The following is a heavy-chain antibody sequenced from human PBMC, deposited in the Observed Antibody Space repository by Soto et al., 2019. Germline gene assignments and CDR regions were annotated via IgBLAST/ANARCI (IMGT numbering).Heavy chain of an antibody. D-gene: IGHD2-8*01. Sequence: GASVKVSCKASGYTFSNYAISWVRQAPGQGLEWMGWISAYNGNRKYAQKFPGRVTMITDTSTTTAHMELRSLRSGDTVVYYCARAGPSSTVYALILNWFDPWGQGTLVTVSS. CDR1: GYTFSNYA. V-gene: IGHV1-18*04. CDR3: ARAGPSSTVYALILNWFDP. J-gene: IGHJ5*02. CDR2: ISAYNGNR.